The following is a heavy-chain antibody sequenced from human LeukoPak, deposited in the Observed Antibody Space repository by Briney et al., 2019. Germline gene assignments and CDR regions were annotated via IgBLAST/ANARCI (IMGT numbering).Heavy chain of an antibody. CDR2: INSDGSST. Sequence: GGSLRLSCAASGFTFSRYWMHWVRQAPGKGLVWASRINSDGSSTTYADSVKGRFTISRDNTKNTLYLQMNSLRAEVTAVYYCARMVATGHFDYWGQGTPVTVSS. CDR3: ARMVATGHFDY. D-gene: IGHD5-12*01. V-gene: IGHV3-74*01. J-gene: IGHJ4*02. CDR1: GFTFSRYW.